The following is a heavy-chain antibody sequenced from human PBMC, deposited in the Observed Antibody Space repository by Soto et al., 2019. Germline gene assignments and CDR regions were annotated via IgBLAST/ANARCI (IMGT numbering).Heavy chain of an antibody. V-gene: IGHV3-23*01. J-gene: IGHJ3*02. CDR2: ISGSGVST. CDR1: GFIFSTYA. Sequence: RLSCAASGFIFSTYAMNWVRQAPGKGLEWVSAISGSGVSTYYADSVRGRFTISRDNSINTLYLQMSSLRTEDTAVYYCAHPRGYGIFDAVDMWGQGTMVAV. D-gene: IGHD4-17*01. CDR3: AHPRGYGIFDAVDM.